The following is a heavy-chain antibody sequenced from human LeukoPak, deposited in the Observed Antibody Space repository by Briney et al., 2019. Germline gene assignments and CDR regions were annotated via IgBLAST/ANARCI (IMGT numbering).Heavy chain of an antibody. CDR1: GFSFSNYG. Sequence: PGGSLRLSCAASGFSFSNYGMHWVRQAPGKGLEWVAVISYDGSNKYYADSVKGRFTISRDNSKNTLYLQMNSLRAEDTAVYYCAKGPLQLWLLPYFDYWGQGTLVTVSS. D-gene: IGHD5-18*01. V-gene: IGHV3-30*18. CDR2: ISYDGSNK. CDR3: AKGPLQLWLLPYFDY. J-gene: IGHJ4*02.